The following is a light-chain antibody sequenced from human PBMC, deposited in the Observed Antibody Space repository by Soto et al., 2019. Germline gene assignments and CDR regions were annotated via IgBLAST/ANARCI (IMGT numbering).Light chain of an antibody. CDR2: EVS. CDR1: SRDVGGSNY. CDR3: SSYTSSNTLEV. J-gene: IGLJ1*01. Sequence: QSVLIQPASVSGSPGQSITISCTGTSRDVGGSNYVSWYQHHPHRAPKLLIYEVSYRPSGVSSRFSGSKSGNTASLTISGLHAEDDADYYCSSYTSSNTLEVFGVGTKVTVL. V-gene: IGLV2-14*01.